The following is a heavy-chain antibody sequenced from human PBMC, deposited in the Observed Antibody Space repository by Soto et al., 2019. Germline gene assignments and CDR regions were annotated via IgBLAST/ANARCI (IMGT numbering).Heavy chain of an antibody. CDR3: IGSFPF. V-gene: IGHV3-49*03. CDR1: GFPFANFL. J-gene: IGHJ1*01. CDR2: IRSQPYGGTT. D-gene: IGHD3-10*01. Sequence: SLRLSCTGSGFPFANFLMSWFRQAPGKGLEWVGFIRSQPYGGTTQCAASVRGRFTISRDDSKGIAYLQMNSLKSEDSGVYYCIGSFPFWGQGTLVTVSS.